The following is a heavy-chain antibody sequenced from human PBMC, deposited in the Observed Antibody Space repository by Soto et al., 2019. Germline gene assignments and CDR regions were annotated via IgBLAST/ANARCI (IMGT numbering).Heavy chain of an antibody. CDR1: GFRFSLYG. Sequence: GGSLRLSCAASGFRFSLYGMQLVRQAPGKGLEWVAVIWYDGSNKYYADSVKGRFTISRDNSKNTLYLQMNSLRAEDTAVYYCARSPYTTRYHYGMDVWGQGTTVTVSS. CDR3: ARSPYTTRYHYGMDV. D-gene: IGHD3-16*02. CDR2: IWYDGSNK. J-gene: IGHJ6*02. V-gene: IGHV3-33*01.